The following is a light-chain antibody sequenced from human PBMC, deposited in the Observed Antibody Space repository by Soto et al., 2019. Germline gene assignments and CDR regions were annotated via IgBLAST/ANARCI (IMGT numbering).Light chain of an antibody. Sequence: QSVLTQPPSVSGAPGQRVNIACTGSNSNIGAGYDVHWYRQSPGTAPKLLLSGHSHRPSGVPDRFSGSKSGNTASLTVSGLQPDDEADYYCSSSPGINGFVVFGGGTKVTVL. CDR1: NSNIGAGYD. V-gene: IGLV1-40*01. J-gene: IGLJ2*01. CDR3: SSSPGINGFVV. CDR2: GHS.